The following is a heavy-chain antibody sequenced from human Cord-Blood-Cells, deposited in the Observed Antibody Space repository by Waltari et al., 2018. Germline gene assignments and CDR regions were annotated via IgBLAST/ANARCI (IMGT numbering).Heavy chain of an antibody. V-gene: IGHV3-48*02. J-gene: IGHJ4*02. CDR2: ISSSSSTI. Sequence: EVQLVESGGGLVQPGGSLRLSCAAPGFPFSSDSRNCVRQAPGKGLEWVSYISSSSSTIYYADSVKGRFTISRDNAKNSLYLQMNSLRDEDTAVYYCARGEAAAGTRGDYWGQGTLVTVSS. CDR3: ARGEAAAGTRGDY. CDR1: GFPFSSDS. D-gene: IGHD6-13*01.